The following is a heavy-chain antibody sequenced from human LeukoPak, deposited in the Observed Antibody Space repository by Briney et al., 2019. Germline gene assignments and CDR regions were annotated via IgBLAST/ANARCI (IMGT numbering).Heavy chain of an antibody. Sequence: ASVKVSCKASGYTFTSYGISWVRQAPGQGLGWMVWISAYNGNTNYAQNLQGRVTRTTDTSTSTAYMELRSLRSDDTAVYYCARDTPSSIAALTIFDYWGQGTLVTVSS. J-gene: IGHJ4*02. D-gene: IGHD6-6*01. CDR3: ARDTPSSIAALTIFDY. CDR1: GYTFTSYG. V-gene: IGHV1-18*01. CDR2: ISAYNGNT.